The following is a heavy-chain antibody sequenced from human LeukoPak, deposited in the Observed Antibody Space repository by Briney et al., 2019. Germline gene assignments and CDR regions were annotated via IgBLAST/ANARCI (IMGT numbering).Heavy chain of an antibody. V-gene: IGHV1-8*01. J-gene: IGHJ4*02. CDR1: GYTFTSSD. D-gene: IGHD6-13*01. CDR3: ARGPPGLASAGPYDF. CDR2: MNPNSGKT. Sequence: GASVKVSCKASGYTFTSSDINWVRQAPGQGLEWMGWMNPNSGKTGSARKFQGRVAMTKNISISTAYIEVSSLGYEDTATYYCARGPPGLASAGPYDFWGQGTPIIVSS.